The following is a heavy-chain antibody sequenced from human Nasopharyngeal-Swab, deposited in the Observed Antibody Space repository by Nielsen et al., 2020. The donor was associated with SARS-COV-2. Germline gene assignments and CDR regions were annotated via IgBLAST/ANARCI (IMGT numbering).Heavy chain of an antibody. Sequence: ASVKVSCKASGYTFTTHAISWVRQAPGQGLEWMGWINPNSGGTNYAQKFQGRVTMTRDTSISTAYMELSRLRSDDTAVYYCARDSVFSIFGVVSSDYWGQGTLVTVSS. CDR3: ARDSVFSIFGVVSSDY. CDR1: GYTFTTHA. CDR2: INPNSGGT. J-gene: IGHJ4*02. D-gene: IGHD3-3*01. V-gene: IGHV1-2*02.